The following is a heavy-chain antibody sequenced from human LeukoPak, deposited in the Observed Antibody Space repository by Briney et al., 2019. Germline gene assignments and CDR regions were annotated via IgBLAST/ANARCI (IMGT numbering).Heavy chain of an antibody. J-gene: IGHJ4*02. CDR2: IHHGGST. CDR1: GGSISSGGYY. V-gene: IGHV4-31*03. Sequence: SQTLSLTCTVSGGSISSGGYYWSWIRQHPGKGPEWIGYIHHGGSTYYNPSLKSRVSISVDTSMNQFSLNLTSVTAADTAIYFCARVVGDYFDYRGQGTLVTVSS. CDR3: ARVVGDYFDY. D-gene: IGHD1-26*01.